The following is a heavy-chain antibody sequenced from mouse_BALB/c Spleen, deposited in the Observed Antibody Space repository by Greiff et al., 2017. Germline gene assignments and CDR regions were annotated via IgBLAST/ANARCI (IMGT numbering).Heavy chain of an antibody. Sequence: QVQLKESGPGLVAPSQSLSITCTVSGFSLTGYGVNWVRQPPVKGLEWLGMIWGDGSTDYNSALKSRLSISKDNSKSQVFLKMNSLQTDDTARYYCARGYDSYAMDYWGQGTSVTVSS. CDR3: ARGYDSYAMDY. V-gene: IGHV2-6-7*01. J-gene: IGHJ4*01. CDR2: IWGDGST. CDR1: GFSLTGYG.